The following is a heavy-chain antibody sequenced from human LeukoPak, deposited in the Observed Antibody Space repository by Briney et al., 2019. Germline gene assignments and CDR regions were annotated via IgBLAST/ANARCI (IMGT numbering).Heavy chain of an antibody. V-gene: IGHV3-21*04. Sequence: GGSLRLSCAASGFTFSSYSMNWVRQAPGKGLEWVSSISSSSSYIYYADSVKGRFTISRDNAKNSLYLQMNSLRAEDTALYYCAKAGSYRGDSYFDYWGQGTLVTVSS. CDR3: AKAGSYRGDSYFDY. D-gene: IGHD1-26*01. J-gene: IGHJ4*02. CDR2: ISSSSSYI. CDR1: GFTFSSYS.